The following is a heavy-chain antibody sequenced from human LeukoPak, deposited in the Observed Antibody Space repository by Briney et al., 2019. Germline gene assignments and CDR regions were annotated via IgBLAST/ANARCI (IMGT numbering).Heavy chain of an antibody. CDR1: GGSFSGYY. D-gene: IGHD3-16*01. J-gene: IGHJ4*02. CDR3: ARDHDPNYFDY. Sequence: SETLSLTCAVYGGSFSGYYWSWIRQPPGKGLEWIGYIYYSGSTYYNPSLKSRVTISVDTSKNQFSLKLSSVTAADTAVYYCARDHDPNYFDYWGQGTLVTVSS. CDR2: IYYSGST. V-gene: IGHV4-30-4*08.